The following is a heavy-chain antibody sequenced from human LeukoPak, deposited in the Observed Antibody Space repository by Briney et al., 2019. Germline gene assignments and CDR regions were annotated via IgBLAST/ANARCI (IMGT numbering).Heavy chain of an antibody. CDR3: ARRITISGLGYYMDV. D-gene: IGHD3-3*01. J-gene: IGHJ6*04. Sequence: GGSLRLSCAASGFSFSTYSMNWVRQAPGKGLEWISYISNSGHTTYYAESVKGRFTISRGNAWNSLYLQMNRLRGEDTAVYCARRITISGLGYYMDVWGKGTTVIVSS. CDR2: ISNSGHTT. V-gene: IGHV3-48*01. CDR1: GFSFSTYS.